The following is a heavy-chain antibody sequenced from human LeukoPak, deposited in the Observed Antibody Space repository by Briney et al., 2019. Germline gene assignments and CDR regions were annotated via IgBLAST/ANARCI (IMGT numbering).Heavy chain of an antibody. CDR2: MSYDGRNK. CDR1: GFTFSSYA. J-gene: IGHJ4*02. CDR3: ARGDSETSWTIDY. D-gene: IGHD3/OR15-3a*01. Sequence: GGSLRLSCAASGFTFSSYAMHWVRQAPGKGLEWVAIMSYDGRNKYYADSVKGRFTISRDNSKNTLYLQMNSLRAEDTAVYYCARGDSETSWTIDYWGQGILVTVSS. V-gene: IGHV3-30*01.